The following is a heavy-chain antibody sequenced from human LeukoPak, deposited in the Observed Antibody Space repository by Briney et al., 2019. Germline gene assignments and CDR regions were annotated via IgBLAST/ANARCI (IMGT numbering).Heavy chain of an antibody. Sequence: GGSLRLSCAASGFTFSSYAMSWVRQAPGKGLEWVSAIRDSGSSTHYADSVKGRFTTSRDNSKNTLFLQMNSLRAEDTAIYYCAKYGPQDSGSSHFDYWGQGALVTVPS. J-gene: IGHJ4*02. D-gene: IGHD1-26*01. CDR2: IRDSGSST. CDR3: AKYGPQDSGSSHFDY. CDR1: GFTFSSYA. V-gene: IGHV3-23*01.